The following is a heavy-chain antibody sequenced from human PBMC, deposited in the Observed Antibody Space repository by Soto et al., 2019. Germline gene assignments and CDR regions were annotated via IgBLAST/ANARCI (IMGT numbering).Heavy chain of an antibody. J-gene: IGHJ4*02. V-gene: IGHV1-24*01. Sequence: ASVKVSCKVSDYPFTELSIHWVRQAHGKGLEWVGGFDPEDGETIYAQKFRGRVTTTEDTSTDTAYMELSSLKSEDTAVYYCAAYDSGGYYFGFDYWGQGTLVTVSS. CDR1: DYPFTELS. CDR2: FDPEDGET. D-gene: IGHD3-22*01. CDR3: AAYDSGGYYFGFDY.